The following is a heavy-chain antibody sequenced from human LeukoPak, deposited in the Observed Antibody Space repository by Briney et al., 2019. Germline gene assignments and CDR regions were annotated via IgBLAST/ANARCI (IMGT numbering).Heavy chain of an antibody. V-gene: IGHV3-23*01. Sequence: GGSLRLSCAASGFTFSSYAMSWVRQAPGKGLEWVPAISGSGGSTYYADSVKGRFTISRDNSKNTLYLQMNSLRAEDTAVYYCAKGYDILTGYYLDYWGQGTLVTLSS. CDR2: ISGSGGST. J-gene: IGHJ4*02. CDR1: GFTFSSYA. CDR3: AKGYDILTGYYLDY. D-gene: IGHD3-9*01.